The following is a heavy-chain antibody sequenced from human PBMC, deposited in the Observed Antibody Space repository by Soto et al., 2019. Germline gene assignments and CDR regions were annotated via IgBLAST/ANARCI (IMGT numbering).Heavy chain of an antibody. CDR3: ARAPYYYDSSGYWAY. J-gene: IGHJ4*02. Sequence: PGGSLRLSCAASGXTFSSYSMNWVRQAPGKGLEWVSYISSSSSTIYYADSVKGRFAISRDNAKNSLYLQMNSLRAEDTAVYYCARAPYYYDSSGYWAYWGQGTLVTVSS. CDR1: GXTFSSYS. CDR2: ISSSSSTI. D-gene: IGHD3-22*01. V-gene: IGHV3-48*04.